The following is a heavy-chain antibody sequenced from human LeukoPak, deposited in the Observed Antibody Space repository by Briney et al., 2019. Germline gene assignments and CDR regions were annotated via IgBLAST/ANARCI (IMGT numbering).Heavy chain of an antibody. J-gene: IGHJ5*02. D-gene: IGHD3-10*01. V-gene: IGHV4-31*03. Sequence: PSQTLSLTCTVSGGSISSGGHYWSWIRQHPGKGLEWIGYIYYSGSTDYNPSLRSRLTISVDTSKNHFSLKLTSVTAADTAVYYCARHANYYGSGSYLNWFDPWGQGTLVTVSS. CDR1: GGSISSGGHY. CDR3: ARHANYYGSGSYLNWFDP. CDR2: IYYSGST.